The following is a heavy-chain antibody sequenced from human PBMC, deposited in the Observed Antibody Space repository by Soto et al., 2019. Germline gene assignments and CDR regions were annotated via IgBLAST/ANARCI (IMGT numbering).Heavy chain of an antibody. CDR2: IYNNGNT. V-gene: IGHV4-61*01. CDR3: ARTVMPVGNLAAFDH. CDR1: GGSVSSVKYF. D-gene: IGHD7-27*01. J-gene: IGHJ4*02. Sequence: SETPSLTCNVSGGSVSSVKYFWSWIRQPPGKGLEWIAYIYNNGNTNYNPSLKSRATISVDTSKNQCSLKLTSVTAADSAVYFCARTVMPVGNLAAFDHWGQGVLVTVSS.